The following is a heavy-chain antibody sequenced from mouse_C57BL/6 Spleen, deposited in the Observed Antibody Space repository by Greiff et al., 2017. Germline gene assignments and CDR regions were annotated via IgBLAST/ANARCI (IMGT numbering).Heavy chain of an antibody. CDR1: GYTFTSYW. V-gene: IGHV1-59*01. J-gene: IGHJ4*01. CDR2: IDPSDSYT. D-gene: IGHD1-1*01. Sequence: VQLQQPGAELVRPGTSVKLSCKASGYTFTSYWMHWVKQRPGQGLEWIGVIDPSDSYTNYNQKFKGKATLTVDTSSSTAYMQLSSLTSEDSAVYYCARLIYYYGSRGGYAMDYWGQGTSVTVSS. CDR3: ARLIYYYGSRGGYAMDY.